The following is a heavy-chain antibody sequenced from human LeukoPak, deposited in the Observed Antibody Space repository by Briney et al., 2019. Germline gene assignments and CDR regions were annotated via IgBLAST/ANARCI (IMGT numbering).Heavy chain of an antibody. CDR3: PRKYDSSGYFDY. Sequence: PGGSLRLSCEASGFTFIRYAMSWVRQAPGKGLEWVSTIIGNGDSAYYADSVKGRFTISRDNSKNTLYLQMDSLRAEDTAVYYCPRKYDSSGYFDYWGQGTLVTVSS. V-gene: IGHV3-23*01. J-gene: IGHJ4*02. CDR2: IIGNGDSA. D-gene: IGHD3-22*01. CDR1: GFTFIRYA.